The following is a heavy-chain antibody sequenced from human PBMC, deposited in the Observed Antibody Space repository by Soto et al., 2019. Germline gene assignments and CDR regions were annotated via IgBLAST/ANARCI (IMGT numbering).Heavy chain of an antibody. Sequence: EVQLVESGGGLVQPGRSLRLSWAASGFTFDDYAMHWVRQAPGKGLEWVSGISWNSGSIVYAYYVTGRFTIFTDNDKNQLYLQMNSGRAEDTALYYCARLSREGNNYYCYGMDVWGQGTKVTVSS. CDR1: GFTFDDYA. CDR3: ARLSREGNNYYCYGMDV. CDR2: ISWNSGSI. V-gene: IGHV3-9*01. D-gene: IGHD1-1*01. J-gene: IGHJ6*02.